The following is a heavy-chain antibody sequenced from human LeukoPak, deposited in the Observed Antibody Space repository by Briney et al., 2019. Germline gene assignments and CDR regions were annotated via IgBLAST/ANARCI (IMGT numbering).Heavy chain of an antibody. CDR2: ITSIGGST. CDR1: GFTFSSYI. V-gene: IGHV3-64*04. J-gene: IGHJ4*02. CDR3: AESYYGSGTYYNVFDY. Sequence: PGGSLRLSCSASGFTFSSYIMHWVRQAPGKGLEYVSAITSIGGSTYYADSVKGRFTISRDNSKNTLYLQMNSLRAEDTAVYYCAESYYGSGTYYNVFDYWGQGTLVTVSS. D-gene: IGHD3-10*01.